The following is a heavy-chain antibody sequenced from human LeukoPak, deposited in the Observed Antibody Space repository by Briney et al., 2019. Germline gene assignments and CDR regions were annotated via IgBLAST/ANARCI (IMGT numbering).Heavy chain of an antibody. CDR3: ARDLAVAGTNGGY. J-gene: IGHJ4*02. CDR1: RFTFSSYA. Sequence: GGSLRLSCAASRFTFSSYAMHWVRQAPGKGLEWVAVISYDGSNKYYADSVKGRFTISRDNSKNTLYLQMNSLRAEDTAVYYCARDLAVAGTNGGYWGQGTLVTVSS. V-gene: IGHV3-30-3*01. D-gene: IGHD6-19*01. CDR2: ISYDGSNK.